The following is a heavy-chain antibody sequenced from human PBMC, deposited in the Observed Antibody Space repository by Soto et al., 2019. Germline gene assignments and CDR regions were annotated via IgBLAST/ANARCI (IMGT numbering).Heavy chain of an antibody. Sequence: GASVKVSCKASGYTLTSYFISWVRQAPGQGLEWMGWISAYNGNTNYAQKLQGRVTMTTDTSTSTAYMELRSLRSDDTAVYYCARMVDFGRSDYWGQGTLVTVSS. CDR3: ARMVDFGRSDY. D-gene: IGHD2-2*03. CDR1: GYTLTSYF. V-gene: IGHV1-18*01. J-gene: IGHJ4*02. CDR2: ISAYNGNT.